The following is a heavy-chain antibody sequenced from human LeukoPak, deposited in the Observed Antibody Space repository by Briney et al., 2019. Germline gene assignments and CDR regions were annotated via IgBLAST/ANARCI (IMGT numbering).Heavy chain of an antibody. D-gene: IGHD6-13*01. V-gene: IGHV1-69*06. J-gene: IGHJ5*02. CDR1: GGTFSSDA. Sequence: ASVKVSRKASGGTFSSDAITWVRQAPGQGLEWMGGIIPIFGTADYAQKFQDRVTITADKSTSTAYMELSSLISEDTAVFYCASGSSPPNWLDPWGQGTLVIVSS. CDR3: ASGSSPPNWLDP. CDR2: IIPIFGTA.